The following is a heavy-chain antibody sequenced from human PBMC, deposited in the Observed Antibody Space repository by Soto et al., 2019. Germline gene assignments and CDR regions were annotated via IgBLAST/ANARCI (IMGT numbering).Heavy chain of an antibody. Sequence: EVQLVESGGGLVKPGRSLRLSCAASGFTFDDFAMHWVRRVPGKGLEWVSSITWNSNVIGYADSVKGRFTISRDNTKNSLYLQMNSLRPEDTAFYYSTRGGPDAFCGGGRCYFDYWGQGTLVTVSS. V-gene: IGHV3-9*01. CDR2: ITWNSNVI. CDR1: GFTFDDFA. CDR3: TRGGPDAFCGGGRCYFDY. J-gene: IGHJ4*02. D-gene: IGHD2-15*01.